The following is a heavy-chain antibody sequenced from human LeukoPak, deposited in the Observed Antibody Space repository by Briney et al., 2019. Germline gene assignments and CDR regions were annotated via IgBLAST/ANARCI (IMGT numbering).Heavy chain of an antibody. Sequence: GASVKVPCKASGGTFSSYAISWVRQAPGQGLEWMGGIIPIFGTANYAQKFQGRVTITADESTSTAYMELSSLRSEDTAVYYCACWIQLWFLLYFWDQGTLVTVSS. V-gene: IGHV1-69*01. CDR3: ACWIQLWFLLYF. CDR2: IIPIFGTA. CDR1: GGTFSSYA. J-gene: IGHJ4*02. D-gene: IGHD5-18*01.